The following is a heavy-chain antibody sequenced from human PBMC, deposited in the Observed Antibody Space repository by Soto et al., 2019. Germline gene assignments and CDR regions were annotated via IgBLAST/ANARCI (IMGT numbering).Heavy chain of an antibody. J-gene: IGHJ4*02. V-gene: IGHV1-3*01. D-gene: IGHD5-12*01. CDR1: GYTFTSYA. CDR3: ATPIVAFY. CDR2: INAGNGNT. Sequence: ASVKVSCKASGYTFTSYAIHWVRQAPGQRLEWMGWINAGNGNTKYSQKFQGRVIITRDTSAGTAYMELRSLGSEDTAVYYCATPIVAFYWGQGTLVTVSS.